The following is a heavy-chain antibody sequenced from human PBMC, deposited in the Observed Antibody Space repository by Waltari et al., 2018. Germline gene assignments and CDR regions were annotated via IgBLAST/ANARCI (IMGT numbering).Heavy chain of an antibody. CDR1: GFTFSSYA. J-gene: IGHJ4*02. Sequence: VQLLESGGGLVQPGRSLRLSCAASGFTFSSYAMHWVRQAPGKGLEWVAVISYYGSNKYYADSVKGRFTISRDNSKNTLYLQMNSLRAEDTAVYYCARGSVYYDFWSGYYPINYWGQGTLVTVSS. D-gene: IGHD3-3*01. CDR3: ARGSVYYDFWSGYYPINY. V-gene: IGHV3-30*01. CDR2: ISYYGSNK.